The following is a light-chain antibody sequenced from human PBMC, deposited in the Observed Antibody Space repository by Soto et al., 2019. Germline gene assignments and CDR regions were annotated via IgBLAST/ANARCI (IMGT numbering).Light chain of an antibody. V-gene: IGLV1-44*01. CDR1: SSNIESNT. CDR3: AAWDDILNGYV. Sequence: QSVLTQPPSASGTPGRRVTISCSGSSSNIESNTVTWYQQLPGTAPKLVIYSNYDRPSGVPDRFSGSTSGTSASLVIRGLQSEGEADYYCAAWDDILNGYVFGGGTKVTVL. J-gene: IGLJ1*01. CDR2: SNY.